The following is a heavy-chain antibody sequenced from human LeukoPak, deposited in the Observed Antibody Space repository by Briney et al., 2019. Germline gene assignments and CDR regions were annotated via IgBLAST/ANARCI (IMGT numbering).Heavy chain of an antibody. D-gene: IGHD3-10*01. Sequence: ASVKVSCKVSGYTLTELSMHWVRQAPGKGLEWMGGFDLEDGETIYAQKFQGRVTMTEDTSTDTAYMELSSLRSEDTAVYYCATCLASTTVRGVPPWFDPWGQGTLVTVSS. CDR3: ATCLASTTVRGVPPWFDP. CDR1: GYTLTELS. J-gene: IGHJ5*02. V-gene: IGHV1-24*01. CDR2: FDLEDGET.